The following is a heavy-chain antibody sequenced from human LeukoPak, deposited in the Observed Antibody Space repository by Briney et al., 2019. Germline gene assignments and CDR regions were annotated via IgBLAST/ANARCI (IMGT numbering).Heavy chain of an antibody. J-gene: IGHJ4*02. D-gene: IGHD3-3*01. CDR1: GGSFSGYY. Sequence: SETLSLTCAVYGGSFSGYYWSWIRQPPGKGLEWIGYIYYSGSTNYNPSLKSRVTISVDTSKNQFSLKLSSVTAADTAVYYCARGVVLRFLEWLLYGIYYFDYWGQGTLVTVSS. CDR2: IYYSGST. CDR3: ARGVVLRFLEWLLYGIYYFDY. V-gene: IGHV4-59*12.